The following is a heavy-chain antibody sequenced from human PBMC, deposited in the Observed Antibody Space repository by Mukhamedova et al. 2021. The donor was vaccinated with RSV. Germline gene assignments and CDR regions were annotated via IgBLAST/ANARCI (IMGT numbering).Heavy chain of an antibody. CDR2: GST. V-gene: IGHV4-30-2*04. J-gene: IGHJ4*02. CDR3: ARDPRQLWLPTPAYYFDY. D-gene: IGHD5-18*01. Sequence: GSTYYNPSLKSRVTISVDTSKNQFSLKLSSVTAADTAVYYCARDPRQLWLPTPAYYFDYWGQGTLVTVSS.